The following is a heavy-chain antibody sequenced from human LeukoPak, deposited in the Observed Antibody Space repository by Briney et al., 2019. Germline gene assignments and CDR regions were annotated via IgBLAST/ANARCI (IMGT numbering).Heavy chain of an antibody. CDR3: DM. V-gene: IGHV4-59*11. CDR1: DASISGHY. CDR2: ISYIGST. J-gene: IGHJ3*02. Sequence: SETLSLTCTVSDASISGHYLTWIRQPPGKGLEWIGYISYIGSTNYNPSLKSRVTISVETSTNQFSLKLSSVTAADTAVNAFDMWGQGTMVTVSS.